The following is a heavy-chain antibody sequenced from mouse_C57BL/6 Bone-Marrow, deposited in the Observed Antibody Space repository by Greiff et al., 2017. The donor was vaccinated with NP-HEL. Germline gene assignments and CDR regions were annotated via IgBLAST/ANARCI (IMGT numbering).Heavy chain of an antibody. V-gene: IGHV1-50*01. Sequence: VQLQQPGAELVKPGASVKLSCKASGYTFTSYWMQWVNQRPGQGLEWIGEIDPSDSYTNYNQKFKGKATLTVDTSSSTAYMQLSSLTSEDSAVYYCARCSYYGNYDYAMDYWGQGTSVTVSS. CDR3: ARCSYYGNYDYAMDY. CDR1: GYTFTSYW. D-gene: IGHD2-1*01. J-gene: IGHJ4*01. CDR2: IDPSDSYT.